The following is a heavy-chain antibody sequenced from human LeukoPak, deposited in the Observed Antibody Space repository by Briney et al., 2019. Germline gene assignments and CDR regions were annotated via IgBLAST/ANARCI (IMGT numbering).Heavy chain of an antibody. Sequence: SVKVSCKASGGTFSSYAISWVRQAPGQGLEWMGGIIPIFGTANYAQKFQGRVTITADESTSTAYMELSSLRSEDTAVYYCARVVYDSSGPLFDYWGQGPLVTVSS. D-gene: IGHD3-22*01. CDR3: ARVVYDSSGPLFDY. J-gene: IGHJ4*02. CDR1: GGTFSSYA. CDR2: IIPIFGTA. V-gene: IGHV1-69*13.